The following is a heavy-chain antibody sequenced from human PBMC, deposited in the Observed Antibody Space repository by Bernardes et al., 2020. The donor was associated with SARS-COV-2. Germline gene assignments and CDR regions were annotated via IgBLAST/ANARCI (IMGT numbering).Heavy chain of an antibody. D-gene: IGHD3-22*01. V-gene: IGHV3-23*01. Sequence: GGSLRLSCAASGFTFSSYAMSWVRQAPGKGLEWVSAISGSGGSTYYADSVKGRFTISRDNSKNTMYLQMNSLKTEDTAVYYCTTGAEIYYDSSGFSHYFDFWGQGTLVTVSS. J-gene: IGHJ4*02. CDR1: GFTFSSYA. CDR3: TTGAEIYYDSSGFSHYFDF. CDR2: ISGSGGST.